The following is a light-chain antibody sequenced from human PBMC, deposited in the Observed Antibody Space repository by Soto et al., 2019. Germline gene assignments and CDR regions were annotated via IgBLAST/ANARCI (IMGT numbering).Light chain of an antibody. Sequence: QSALTQPASVSGSPGQSITISCTETSSDFGTYNLVSWYQQNPGKAPKLMIYEVTKRPSGVSNRFSGSQSGNTASLTISGLQAEDEADYYCCSYVHPTDLVFGGGTKLTVL. CDR2: EVT. J-gene: IGLJ3*02. V-gene: IGLV2-23*02. CDR1: SSDFGTYNL. CDR3: CSYVHPTDLV.